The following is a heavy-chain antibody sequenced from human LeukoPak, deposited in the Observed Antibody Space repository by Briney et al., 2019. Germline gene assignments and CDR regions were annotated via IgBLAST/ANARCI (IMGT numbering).Heavy chain of an antibody. CDR2: IRYDGTTQ. D-gene: IGHD3-16*01. CDR3: AKDKIWGEDYFDY. J-gene: IGHJ4*02. Sequence: GGSLRLSCAASGFTFSNYGMHWVRQAPGKGLKWVAFIRYDGTTQYYADSVKGRFTISRDNSKNTLYLQMNSLRAEDTAIYYCAKDKIWGEDYFDYWGQGTLVAVSS. CDR1: GFTFSNYG. V-gene: IGHV3-30*02.